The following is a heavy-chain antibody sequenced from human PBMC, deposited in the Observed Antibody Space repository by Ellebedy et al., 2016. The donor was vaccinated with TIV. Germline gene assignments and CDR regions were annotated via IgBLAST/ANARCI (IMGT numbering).Heavy chain of an antibody. CDR1: GLDFRRYG. D-gene: IGHD3-3*01. Sequence: GGSLRLXXEVSGLDFRRYGMHWVRRAPGKGLEWVGFIVSEGTTRIYADSVRGRFSISRDNSQNTLYLQISSLTVDDTATYYCARDGSGYYPGDYWGQGTVVTVSA. CDR2: IVSEGTTR. J-gene: IGHJ4*02. CDR3: ARDGSGYYPGDY. V-gene: IGHV3-30*02.